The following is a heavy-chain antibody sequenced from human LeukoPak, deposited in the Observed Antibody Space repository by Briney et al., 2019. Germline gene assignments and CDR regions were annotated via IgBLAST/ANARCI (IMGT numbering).Heavy chain of an antibody. CDR1: GYTFTSYD. CDR3: ARDISGWYRYYYYMDV. Sequence: GASVKVSCKASGYTFTSYDINWVRQATGQGLEWMGWMNPNSGNTGYAQKFQGRVTMTRDTSISTAYMELSRLRSDDTAVYYCARDISGWYRYYYYMDVWGKGTTVTVSS. CDR2: MNPNSGNT. V-gene: IGHV1-8*01. D-gene: IGHD6-19*01. J-gene: IGHJ6*03.